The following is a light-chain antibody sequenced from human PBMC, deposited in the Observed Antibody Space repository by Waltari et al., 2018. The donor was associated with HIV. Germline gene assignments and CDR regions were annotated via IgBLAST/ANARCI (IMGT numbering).Light chain of an antibody. J-gene: IGKJ1*01. Sequence: EIVVTQSPGTLSLSPGERATLSCRASQSVRSSNLAWYQQKPGQAPRLLIYGASNRATGIQDRFSGSGSGTDSTLTISRLEPEDFAVYYCQQYGSSRRWTFGQGTKVEI. CDR3: QQYGSSRRWT. V-gene: IGKV3-20*01. CDR1: QSVRSSN. CDR2: GAS.